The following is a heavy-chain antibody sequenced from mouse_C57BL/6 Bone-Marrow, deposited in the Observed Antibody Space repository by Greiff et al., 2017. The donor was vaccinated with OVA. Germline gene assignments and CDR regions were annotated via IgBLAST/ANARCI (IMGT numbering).Heavy chain of an antibody. V-gene: IGHV1-22*01. D-gene: IGHD2-3*01. CDR1: GYTFTDYN. CDR2: INPNNGGT. J-gene: IGHJ2*01. Sequence: EVHLVESGPELVKPGASVKMSCKASGYTFTDYNMHWVKQSHGKSLEWIGYINPNNGGTSYNQKFKGKATLTVNKSSSTAYMELRSLTSEDSAVYYCARIYDGYLFDYWGQGTTLTVSS. CDR3: ARIYDGYLFDY.